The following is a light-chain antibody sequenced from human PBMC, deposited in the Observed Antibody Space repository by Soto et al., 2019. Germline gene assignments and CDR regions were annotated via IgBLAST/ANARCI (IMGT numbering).Light chain of an antibody. CDR1: QTIDNT. Sequence: EIVMTHSPATLSLSPGERATLSCRASQTIDNTLAWYQRKPGQAPRLLIYDASTRATGVPARFSGSGSGTDFTLTISSLQSEDFAVYYCQHYNYWPYTFGQGTKVDIK. CDR2: DAS. CDR3: QHYNYWPYT. J-gene: IGKJ2*01. V-gene: IGKV3-15*01.